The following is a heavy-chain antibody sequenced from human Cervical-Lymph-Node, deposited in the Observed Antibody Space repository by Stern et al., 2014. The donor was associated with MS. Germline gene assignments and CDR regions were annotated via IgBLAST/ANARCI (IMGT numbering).Heavy chain of an antibody. Sequence: QLQLQESGPGLVKHSETLSLTCTVSGASVSSHYWSWIRQSPGKGLEWIGYIYHSGNTNYNPSLNSRVTISGDTSKNQFSLKLTSVTAADTAVYYCARSLRVGATSFWHFALWGRGTLVTVSS. CDR2: IYHSGNT. D-gene: IGHD1-26*01. J-gene: IGHJ2*01. V-gene: IGHV4-59*02. CDR3: ARSLRVGATSFWHFAL. CDR1: GASVSSHY.